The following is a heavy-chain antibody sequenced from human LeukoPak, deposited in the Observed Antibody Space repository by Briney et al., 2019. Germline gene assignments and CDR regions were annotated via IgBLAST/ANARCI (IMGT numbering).Heavy chain of an antibody. CDR2: IIPIFGTA. CDR1: GGTFSSYA. CDR3: ARVRDGYNDAYDI. V-gene: IGHV1-69*13. Sequence: SVKVSCKASGGTFSSYAISWVRQAPGQGLEWMGGIIPIFGTANYAQKFQGRATITADESTSTVYMELSSLRSEDTAVYYCARVRDGYNDAYDIWGQGTMVTVTS. D-gene: IGHD5-24*01. J-gene: IGHJ3*02.